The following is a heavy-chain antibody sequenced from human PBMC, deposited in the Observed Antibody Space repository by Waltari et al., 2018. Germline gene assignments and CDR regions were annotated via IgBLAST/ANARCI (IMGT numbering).Heavy chain of an antibody. J-gene: IGHJ4*02. CDR2: IYYSGST. D-gene: IGHD6-13*01. CDR1: GGSISSSSYY. V-gene: IGHV4-39*01. Sequence: QLQLQESGPGLVKPSETLSLTCTVSGGSISSSSYYWGWIRQPPGKGLEWIGSIYYSGSTYYNPSRKSRVTISVDTSKNQFSLKLSSVTAADTAVYYCASGEYSSSPGFDYWGQGTLVTVSS. CDR3: ASGEYSSSPGFDY.